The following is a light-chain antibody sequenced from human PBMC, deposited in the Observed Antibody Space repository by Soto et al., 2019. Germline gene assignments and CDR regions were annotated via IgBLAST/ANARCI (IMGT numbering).Light chain of an antibody. V-gene: IGLV1-40*01. Sequence: QSLLRQPPSVSGAAGQRVTVSCTGSSSNIGAGSYVHWYPQLPGTAPKLLIYDNRYQPSGVPDRFSGSKSGTSASLAITGLXAEDEADYYCQSYDSSLSGYVFGTGTKVTVL. CDR1: SSNIGAGSY. J-gene: IGLJ1*01. CDR3: QSYDSSLSGYV. CDR2: DNR.